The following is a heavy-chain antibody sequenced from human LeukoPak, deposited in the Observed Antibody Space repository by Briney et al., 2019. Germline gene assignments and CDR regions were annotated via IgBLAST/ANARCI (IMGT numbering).Heavy chain of an antibody. D-gene: IGHD3-3*01. Sequence: GGSLRLSCAASGFTFSSFGMTWVRQAPGKGLEWVSAVSSSGGTTYYADSVKGRFTISRDNSKNTLYLQMNSLRAEDTAVYYCVPRKEWSCYMDVWGKGTTVTVSS. J-gene: IGHJ6*03. V-gene: IGHV3-23*01. CDR2: VSSSGGTT. CDR1: GFTFSSFG. CDR3: VPRKEWSCYMDV.